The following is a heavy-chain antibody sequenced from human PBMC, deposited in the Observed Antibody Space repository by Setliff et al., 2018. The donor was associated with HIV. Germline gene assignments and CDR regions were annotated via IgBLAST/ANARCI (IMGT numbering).Heavy chain of an antibody. CDR1: GFPFSTYA. V-gene: IGHV3-74*01. CDR3: VREGWTLLRYVDWLLSYMDV. CDR2: VGPDGRDT. D-gene: IGHD3-9*01. J-gene: IGHJ6*03. Sequence: GGSLRLSCAASGFPFSTYAMHWVRQVPGKGLVWVSRVGPDGRDTNYADSVNGRFTISRDNAKNMLYLHMNSLRVEDTAVYYCVREGWTLLRYVDWLLSYMDVWGKGTTVTVSS.